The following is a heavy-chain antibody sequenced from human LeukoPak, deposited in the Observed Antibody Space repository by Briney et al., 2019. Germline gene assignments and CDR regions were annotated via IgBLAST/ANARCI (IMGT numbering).Heavy chain of an antibody. D-gene: IGHD3-10*02. J-gene: IGHJ6*04. CDR3: AELGITMIGGV. V-gene: IGHV3-48*03. CDR2: ISSSGSTI. Sequence: GGSLRLSCAASGFTFSSYAMNWARQAPGKGLEWVSYISSSGSTIYYADSVKGRFTISRDNAKNSLYLQMNSLRAEDTAVYYCAELGITMIGGVWGKGTTVTISS. CDR1: GFTFSSYA.